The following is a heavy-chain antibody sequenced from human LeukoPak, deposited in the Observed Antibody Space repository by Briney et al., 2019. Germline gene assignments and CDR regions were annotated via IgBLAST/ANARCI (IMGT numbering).Heavy chain of an antibody. V-gene: IGHV4-34*01. CDR1: GGSISSYY. Sequence: SETLSLTCTVSGGSISSYYWSWIRQPPGKGLEWIGEINHSGSTNYNPSLKSRVTISVDTSKNQFSLKLSSVTAADTAVYYCARRPSYYYGSGSYYKGWFDPWGQGTLVTVSS. D-gene: IGHD3-10*01. CDR2: INHSGST. J-gene: IGHJ5*02. CDR3: ARRPSYYYGSGSYYKGWFDP.